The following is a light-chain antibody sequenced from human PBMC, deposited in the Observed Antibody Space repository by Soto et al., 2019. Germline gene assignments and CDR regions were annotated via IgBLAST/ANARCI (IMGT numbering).Light chain of an antibody. CDR3: HQYNSWPPGT. V-gene: IGKV3-15*01. J-gene: IGKJ2*01. Sequence: EIVLTHSPAILSVSPCERATLSCSASQSISRSLAWYQQKPGQAPRLLISDASTRATGIPARFSGSGSGTEFTLTISSLQSEDFALYYCHQYNSWPPGTFGQGTKVDI. CDR1: QSISRS. CDR2: DAS.